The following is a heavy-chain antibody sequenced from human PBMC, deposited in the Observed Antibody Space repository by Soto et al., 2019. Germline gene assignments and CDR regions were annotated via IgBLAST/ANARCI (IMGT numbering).Heavy chain of an antibody. V-gene: IGHV3-21*01. CDR3: ARSTGLGGMDV. J-gene: IGHJ6*02. Sequence: EVQLVESGGGLVMPGGSLRLSCIASGFSFSTYSMNWVRQAPGKGLEWVSSIRRSGDYTYYADSLKGRFTISRANAKSSLSLQMISLRAEDTAVYYCARSTGLGGMDVWGQGTTVTVSS. D-gene: IGHD3-10*01. CDR1: GFSFSTYS. CDR2: IRRSGDYT.